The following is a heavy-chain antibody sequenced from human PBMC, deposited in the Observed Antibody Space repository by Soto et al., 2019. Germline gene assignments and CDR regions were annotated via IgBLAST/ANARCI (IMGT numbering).Heavy chain of an antibody. V-gene: IGHV4-4*02. J-gene: IGHJ3*02. Sequence: SETLSLTCAGSGGSIISRNWWSWVCQPPGKGLEWIGEIYHSGSTNYNPSLKSRVTISVDKSKNQFSLKLSSVTAADTAVYYCARVLGNDAFDIWGQGTMVT. CDR2: IYHSGST. D-gene: IGHD3-3*02. CDR1: GGSIISRNW. CDR3: ARVLGNDAFDI.